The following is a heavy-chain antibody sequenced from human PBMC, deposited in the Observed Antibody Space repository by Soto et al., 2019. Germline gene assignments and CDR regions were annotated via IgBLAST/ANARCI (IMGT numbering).Heavy chain of an antibody. J-gene: IGHJ6*02. CDR2: IYPGDSDT. V-gene: IGHV5-51*01. D-gene: IGHD6-6*01. CDR1: GYSFASYW. CDR3: ARTRSFTLGFYYDGMDV. Sequence: GESLKISCQGSGYSFASYWIGWVRQMPGKDLEWMGIIYPGDSDTRYRPSFQGQVTISADKSLRTAYLQWTSLKASDTALYYCARTRSFTLGFYYDGMDVWGQGTTVTVS.